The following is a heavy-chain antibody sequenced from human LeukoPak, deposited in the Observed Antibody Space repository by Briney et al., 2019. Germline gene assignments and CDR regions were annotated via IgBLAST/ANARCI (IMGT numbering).Heavy chain of an antibody. J-gene: IGHJ4*02. CDR3: ARGLSSSWHYFDY. D-gene: IGHD6-13*01. CDR2: ISTTSSDI. Sequence: GGSLRLSCAASGFTVSSNYMSWVRQAPGKGLEWVSSISTTSSDIYYADSVKGRLSTSRDNAKNSLYLQMNSLRVEDTAVYYCARGLSSSWHYFDYWGQGTLVTVSS. CDR1: GFTVSSNY. V-gene: IGHV3-21*01.